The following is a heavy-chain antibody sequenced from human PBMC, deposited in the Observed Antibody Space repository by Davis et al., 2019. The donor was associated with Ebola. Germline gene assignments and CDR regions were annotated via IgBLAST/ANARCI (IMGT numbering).Heavy chain of an antibody. V-gene: IGHV3-53*01. CDR1: GFTVSSNY. J-gene: IGHJ6*02. CDR3: ASNTWYYYGMDV. Sequence: GGSLRLSCAASGFTVSSNYMSWVRQAPGKGLEWASVIYSGGSTYYADSVKGRFTISRDNSKNTLYLQMNSLRAEDTAVYYCASNTWYYYGMDVWGQGTTVTVSS. D-gene: IGHD3-16*01. CDR2: IYSGGST.